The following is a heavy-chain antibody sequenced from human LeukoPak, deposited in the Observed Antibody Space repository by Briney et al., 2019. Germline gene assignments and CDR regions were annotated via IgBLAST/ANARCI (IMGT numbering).Heavy chain of an antibody. Sequence: GGSLTLSCAASGFSFSSYWMSWVRQAPGKGLEWVANINQDGSGKYYVDSVKGRFTISRDNAKNSLYLQMNTLRAEDTAVYYCARPEVGAPYWGQGTLVTVSS. CDR3: ARPEVGAPY. D-gene: IGHD1-26*01. J-gene: IGHJ4*02. CDR1: GFSFSSYW. CDR2: INQDGSGK. V-gene: IGHV3-7*05.